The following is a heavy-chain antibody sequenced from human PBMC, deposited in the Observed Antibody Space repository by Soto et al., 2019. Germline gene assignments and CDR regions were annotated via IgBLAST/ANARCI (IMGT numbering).Heavy chain of an antibody. Sequence: QAQLVQSGPEVKRPGSSFTVSCATSGYTCSDEYLHWVLQAPGQGLEWVAWIHPKSGSTFYAQRLQGRVSVTSDTASSTAYLEMTRLTSDDTAVYYCAESRSQWLSSLHDWGQGSLITVSS. J-gene: IGHJ4*02. V-gene: IGHV1-2*02. CDR1: GYTCSDEY. CDR2: IHPKSGST. D-gene: IGHD6-19*01. CDR3: AESRSQWLSSLHD.